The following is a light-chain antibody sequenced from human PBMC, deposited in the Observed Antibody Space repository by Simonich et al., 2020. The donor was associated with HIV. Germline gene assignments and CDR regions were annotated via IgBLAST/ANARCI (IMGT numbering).Light chain of an antibody. J-gene: IGKJ4*01. CDR1: QGISSY. V-gene: IGKV1-8*01. Sequence: AIRMTQSPSSLSASIGDRVTITCRASQGISSYLAWYQQEAGKDPKLLIYAASTLQSVVPSRFSCSGSGTDFTLTISLQSEDSATYYCQQYYSYPLTFGGGTKVEIK. CDR3: QQYYSYPLT. CDR2: AAS.